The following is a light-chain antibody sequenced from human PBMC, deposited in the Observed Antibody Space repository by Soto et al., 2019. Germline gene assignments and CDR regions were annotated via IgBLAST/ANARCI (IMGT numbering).Light chain of an antibody. V-gene: IGLV3-1*01. CDR3: QAWDNNIVV. Sequence: SYELTQAPSVFVSPGQTASITCSGDILGDKYVSWYQQKPGQSPVVVIYQDNKRPSGIPERFSGSNSGNTATLTISGTQPMDEADYYCQAWDNNIVVFGGGTQLTVL. CDR1: ILGDKY. J-gene: IGLJ2*01. CDR2: QDN.